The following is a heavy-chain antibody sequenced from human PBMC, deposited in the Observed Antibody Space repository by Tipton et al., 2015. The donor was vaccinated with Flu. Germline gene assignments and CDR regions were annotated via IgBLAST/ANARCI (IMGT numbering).Heavy chain of an antibody. J-gene: IGHJ3*01. D-gene: IGHD4-17*01. V-gene: IGHV1-18*01. CDR1: GYIFTSFG. CDR3: ARAHGDYAGGRAFDF. CDR2: VSDYNGNT. Sequence: QLVQSGAEVKKPGASVRVSCKASGYIFTSFGIIWLRQAPGQGLEWVGWVSDYNGNTNYAQKVQGRVTMTTDTSTSTAYMELRSLRSDDTAVYYCARAHGDYAGGRAFDFWGQGTMVTVSS.